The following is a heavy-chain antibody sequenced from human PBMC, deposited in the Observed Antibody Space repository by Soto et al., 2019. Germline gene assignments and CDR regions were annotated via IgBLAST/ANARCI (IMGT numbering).Heavy chain of an antibody. CDR1: GFMFSSYA. D-gene: IGHD3-22*01. J-gene: IGHJ5*01. Sequence: GGSLRLSCAASGFMFSSYAMSWVRQAPGKGLEWVSSISASGGTANLADSVEGRCTISRDNSKSTLYLQMNSLRAEDTAVYYCAKLTYPSDSSGYYYERVSGWIDSWGQGTLVTVSS. V-gene: IGHV3-23*01. CDR3: AKLTYPSDSSGYYYERVSGWIDS. CDR2: ISASGGTA.